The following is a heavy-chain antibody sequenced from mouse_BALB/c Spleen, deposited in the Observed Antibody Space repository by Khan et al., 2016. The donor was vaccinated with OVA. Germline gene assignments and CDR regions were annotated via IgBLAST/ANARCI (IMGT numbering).Heavy chain of an antibody. J-gene: IGHJ2*01. CDR1: GYSITSDYA. V-gene: IGHV3-2*02. CDR3: ARSVTITTVVATDFDY. CDR2: ISYSGRT. Sequence: VQLKESGPGLVKPSQSLSLTCTVTGYSITSDYAWNWIRQFPGNKLEWMGYISYSGRTSYNPSLKSRISITRDTSKNQFFLQLNSVTTEDTATYCCARSVTITTVVATDFDYWGQGTTLTVSS. D-gene: IGHD1-1*01.